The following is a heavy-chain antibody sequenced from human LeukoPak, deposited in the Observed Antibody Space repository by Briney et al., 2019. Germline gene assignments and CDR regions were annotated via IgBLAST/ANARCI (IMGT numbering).Heavy chain of an antibody. J-gene: IGHJ4*02. V-gene: IGHV3-23*01. Sequence: GGSLRLSCAASGFTFTSYGMNWVRQAPGKGLEWVSAISNTGGNTYYASSVRGRFTISRDNSKNTLYLQTNSLRAEDTAVYYCAKAEDYSYGYSDYWGQGTLVTVSS. CDR1: GFTFTSYG. CDR3: AKAEDYSYGYSDY. CDR2: ISNTGGNT. D-gene: IGHD5-18*01.